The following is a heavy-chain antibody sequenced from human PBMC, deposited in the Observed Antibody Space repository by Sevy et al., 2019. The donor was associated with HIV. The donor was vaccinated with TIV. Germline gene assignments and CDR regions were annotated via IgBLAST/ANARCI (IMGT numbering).Heavy chain of an antibody. Sequence: GGSLRLSCAASGFTFSSYSMNWVRQAPGKGLEWVSSISSSSSYINYADSGKGRFTISRDNAKNSLYLQMNSLRAEDTAVYYCARELRSSTSPNWFDPWGQGTLVTVSS. CDR2: ISSSSSYI. D-gene: IGHD2-2*01. J-gene: IGHJ5*02. CDR3: ARELRSSTSPNWFDP. V-gene: IGHV3-21*01. CDR1: GFTFSSYS.